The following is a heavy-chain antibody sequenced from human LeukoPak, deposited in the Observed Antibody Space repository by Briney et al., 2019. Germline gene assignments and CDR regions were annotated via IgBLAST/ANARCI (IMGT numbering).Heavy chain of an antibody. CDR1: GYTFTSYY. Sequence: ASVKVSCKASGYTFTSYYMHWVRQAPGQGLEWMGIINPSGGSTSYAQKFQGRVTMTRDTSTSTVYMELSSLRSEDTAVYYCARDCYYGLGSPRNSSDYWGQGTLVTVSS. J-gene: IGHJ4*02. D-gene: IGHD3-10*01. CDR3: ARDCYYGLGSPRNSSDY. CDR2: INPSGGST. V-gene: IGHV1-46*01.